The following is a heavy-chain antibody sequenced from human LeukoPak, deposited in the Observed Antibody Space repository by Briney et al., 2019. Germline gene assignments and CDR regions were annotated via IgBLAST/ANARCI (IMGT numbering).Heavy chain of an antibody. CDR3: ARGPITTRSHFDY. V-gene: IGHV1-69*13. D-gene: IGHD3-22*01. J-gene: IGHJ4*02. CDR2: IIPIFATA. CDR1: GGTFSSYA. Sequence: ASVKVSCKASGGTFSSYAISWVRQAPGQGLEWMGGIIPIFATANYAQKFQGRVTITADESTSTAYMELSSLRSEDTAVYYCARGPITTRSHFDYWGQGTLVTVSS.